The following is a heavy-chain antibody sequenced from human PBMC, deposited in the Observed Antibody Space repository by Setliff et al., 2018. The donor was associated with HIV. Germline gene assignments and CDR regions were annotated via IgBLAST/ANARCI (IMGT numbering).Heavy chain of an antibody. V-gene: IGHV6-1*01. CDR1: GDSVSSNTAA. CDR3: VNPSGAMGDFDS. Sequence: SQTLSLTCAISGDSVSSNTAAWNWIRQSPSRGLEWLGRTYYRSKWSNDYAVSVKSRITINPDTSKNQFSLQLNSVTPEDTAVYYCVNPSGAMGDFDSWGQGTQVTVSS. CDR2: TYYRSKWSN. D-gene: IGHD3-16*01. J-gene: IGHJ4*02.